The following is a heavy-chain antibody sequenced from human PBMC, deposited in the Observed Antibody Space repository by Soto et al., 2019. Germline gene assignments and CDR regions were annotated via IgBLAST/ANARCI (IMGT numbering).Heavy chain of an antibody. CDR1: GYTLTSYG. D-gene: IGHD3-10*01. V-gene: IGHV1-18*01. J-gene: IGHJ4*02. CDR2: ITADNGNT. CDR3: ARALASHYYYFDY. Sequence: QVHLVQSGAEVKKPGASVKVSCKASGYTLTSYGINWVRQAPGQGLEWMGWITADNGNTKYAQKIQGRVTMTTDTSTSTAYMELRSLKSDDTAVYYCARALASHYYYFDYWGQGTLVTVSS.